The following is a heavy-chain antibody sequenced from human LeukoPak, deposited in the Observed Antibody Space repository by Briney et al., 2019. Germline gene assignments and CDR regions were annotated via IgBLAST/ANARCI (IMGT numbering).Heavy chain of an antibody. Sequence: GASVKVSCKASGGTFSSYAISWVRQAPGQGLEWMGRIIPIFGIANYAQKFQGRVTITADKSTSTAYMELSSLRSEDTAVYYCASRYWDISSCYMHYYYGMDVWGQGTTVTVSS. J-gene: IGHJ6*02. CDR1: GGTFSSYA. V-gene: IGHV1-69*04. D-gene: IGHD2-2*02. CDR3: ASRYWDISSCYMHYYYGMDV. CDR2: IIPIFGIA.